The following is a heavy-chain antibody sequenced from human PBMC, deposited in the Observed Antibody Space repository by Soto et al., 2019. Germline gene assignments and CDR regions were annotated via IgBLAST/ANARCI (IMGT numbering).Heavy chain of an antibody. CDR1: GGSISRGCYS. CDR2: IYHSGST. CDR3: ARVPGP. V-gene: IGHV4-30-2*01. J-gene: IGHJ5*02. Sequence: QLQLQESGSGLVKPSQTLSLTCAVSGGSISRGCYSWIWIRQPPGQGLEWIGYIYHSGSTYYNPSLKSRVTISVDRSKNQFSLKLSSVTAADTAVYYCARVPGPWGQGTLVTVAS.